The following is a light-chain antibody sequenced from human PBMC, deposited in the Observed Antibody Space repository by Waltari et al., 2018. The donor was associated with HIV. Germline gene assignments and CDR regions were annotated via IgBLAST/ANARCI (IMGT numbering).Light chain of an antibody. CDR3: QVWDSISDHPV. CDR2: ECT. J-gene: IGLJ3*02. V-gene: IGLV3-21*02. Sequence: SYVLTQPPSVSVASRQTARFTRGGITIGSKSVHWYQQKPGQAPVLFVYECTDRPSGIPERFSGSKSGNTATLSVSRVEAGDEADYYCQVWDSISDHPVFGGGTQLTVL. CDR1: TIGSKS.